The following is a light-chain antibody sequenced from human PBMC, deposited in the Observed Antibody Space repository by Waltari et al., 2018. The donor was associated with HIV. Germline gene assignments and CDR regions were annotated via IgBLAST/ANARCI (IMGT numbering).Light chain of an antibody. J-gene: IGLJ2*01. Sequence: NFILTQSHSVSESPGKTVTISCTRSSGGIGSTYIQWYQQRPGRSPDTVIYEDSQSPSGFPNRFSGSVDSSSNSASLTISGLKTEDEADYFCQSYDGTTVVFGGGTRLTVL. CDR2: EDS. CDR1: SGGIGSTY. V-gene: IGLV6-57*01. CDR3: QSYDGTTVV.